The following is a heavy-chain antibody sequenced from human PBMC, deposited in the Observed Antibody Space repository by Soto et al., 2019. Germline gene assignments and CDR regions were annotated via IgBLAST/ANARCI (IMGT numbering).Heavy chain of an antibody. CDR1: GYTFTSYG. Sequence: QVQLVQSGAEVKKPGASVKVSCKASGYTFTSYGISWVRQAPGQGLEWMGWISAYNSNTNYAQKLQGRVTMTTDTPTSTAYMQLRSLRSDDTAVYYCARDLDYGDYVGVAFHIWGQGTMVTLSS. J-gene: IGHJ3*02. D-gene: IGHD4-17*01. CDR3: ARDLDYGDYVGVAFHI. CDR2: ISAYNSNT. V-gene: IGHV1-18*01.